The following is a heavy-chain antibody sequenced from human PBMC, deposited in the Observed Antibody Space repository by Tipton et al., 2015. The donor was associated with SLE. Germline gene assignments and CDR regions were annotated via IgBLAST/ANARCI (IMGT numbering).Heavy chain of an antibody. Sequence: TLSLTCTVSGASIRSSEHYWSWIRQNPGKGLEWIGYIHYNGNTNYNPSLKSRVTMSVDTSKNQFSLELRSVLVADAAVYYCIRSPNYDFMDIWGKGTTVTVSS. CDR3: IRSPNYDFMDI. V-gene: IGHV4-31*03. J-gene: IGHJ6*03. CDR2: IHYNGNT. CDR1: GASIRSSEHY.